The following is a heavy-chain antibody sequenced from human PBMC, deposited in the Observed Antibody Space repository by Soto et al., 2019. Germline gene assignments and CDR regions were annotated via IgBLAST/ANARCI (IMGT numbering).Heavy chain of an antibody. D-gene: IGHD6-6*01. J-gene: IGHJ4*02. Sequence: QVQLQQWDAGLLKPSETLSLTCAVYGGSFSGYYWSWIRQPPGKGLEWIGEINHSGSTNYNPSLKSRVTISVDTSKNQFSLKLSSVTAADTAVYYCARGRWYSSSKGLDYWGQGTLVTVSS. CDR3: ARGRWYSSSKGLDY. V-gene: IGHV4-34*01. CDR1: GGSFSGYY. CDR2: INHSGST.